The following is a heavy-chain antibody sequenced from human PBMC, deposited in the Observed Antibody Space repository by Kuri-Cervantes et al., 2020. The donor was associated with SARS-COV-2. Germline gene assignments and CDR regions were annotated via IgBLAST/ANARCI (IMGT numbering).Heavy chain of an antibody. D-gene: IGHD2-2*01. J-gene: IGHJ4*02. CDR1: GFSSSRYW. CDR3: AYSTSLDY. CDR2: IKQDGGEK. V-gene: IGHV3-7*01. Sequence: GESLKISCAGFGFSSSRYWMSWVRQAPGKGLEWVANIKQDGGEKYYVDSVEGRFTISRDNGKNSLYLQMNSLRAEDTAVYYCAYSTSLDYWGQGTLVTVSS.